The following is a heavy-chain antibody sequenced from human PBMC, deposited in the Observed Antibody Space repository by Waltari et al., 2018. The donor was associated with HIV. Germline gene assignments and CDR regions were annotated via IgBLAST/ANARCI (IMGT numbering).Heavy chain of an antibody. V-gene: IGHV4-39*01. Sequence: QLHLQESGPGPVKPSQTLSLTCAVSGDSISSSTHYWGWIRQPPGKGLEWVGALVYGGDTYYNPSLQGRVTMSVDTSENQFSLRLNSVTATDTAMYYCTRLTGLSQADFWGRGTLVTVSS. CDR3: TRLTGLSQADF. CDR2: LVYGGDT. CDR1: GDSISSSTHY. D-gene: IGHD2-8*01. J-gene: IGHJ4*02.